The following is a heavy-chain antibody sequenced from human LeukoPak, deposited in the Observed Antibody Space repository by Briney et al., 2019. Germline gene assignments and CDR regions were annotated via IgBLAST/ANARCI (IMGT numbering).Heavy chain of an antibody. CDR1: GYTFTGYY. CDR3: ARVGTSPTGNWFDP. J-gene: IGHJ5*02. CDR2: INPNSGGT. V-gene: IGHV1-2*02. D-gene: IGHD2-2*01. Sequence: ASVKVSCKASGYTFTGYYMHWVRQAPGQGLEWMGWINPNSGGTNYAQKFQGRVTTTRDTSISTAYMELSRLRSDDTAVYYCARVGTSPTGNWFDPWGQGTLVTVSS.